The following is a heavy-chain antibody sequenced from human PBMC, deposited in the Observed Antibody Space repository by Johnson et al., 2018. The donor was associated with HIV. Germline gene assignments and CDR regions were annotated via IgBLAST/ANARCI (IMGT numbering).Heavy chain of an antibody. CDR3: ARGANSGSYFGAFDI. D-gene: IGHD1-26*01. CDR1: GFTVSSNY. CDR2: ISFDGSNK. V-gene: IGHV3-30*03. J-gene: IGHJ3*02. Sequence: QVQLVESGGGVVQPGRSLRLSCAASGFTVSSNYMSWVRQAPGKGLEWVSVISFDGSNKYYGDFVKGRFSISRDNSKNTLYLQMNSLRAEDTAVYYCARGANSGSYFGAFDIWGRGTMVTVSS.